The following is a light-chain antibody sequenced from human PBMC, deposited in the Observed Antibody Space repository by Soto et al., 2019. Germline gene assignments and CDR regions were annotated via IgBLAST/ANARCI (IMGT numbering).Light chain of an antibody. CDR2: DTN. Sequence: QSVLTQPPSVSAAPGQKVTISCSGSNSNIEKNYVSWCQQFPGTAPKLLICDTNQRPSGIRDRFSGSKSGTSATLAITGLQAGDDADYYCGTWDSGLSAEVFGGGTKLTVL. J-gene: IGLJ2*01. CDR3: GTWDSGLSAEV. CDR1: NSNIEKNY. V-gene: IGLV1-51*01.